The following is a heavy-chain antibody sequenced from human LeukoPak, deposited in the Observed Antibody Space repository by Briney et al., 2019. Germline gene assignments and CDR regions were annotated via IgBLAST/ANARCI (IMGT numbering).Heavy chain of an antibody. CDR3: ARYYGDYRAFDI. Sequence: GGSLRLSCAASGFTFSSSAMSWVRQAPGKGLEWVSTISGSGSRTYYEDSVKGRFTISRDNSKNTLYLQMNSLRAEDTALYYCARYYGDYRAFDIWGQGTMVTVSS. V-gene: IGHV3-23*01. D-gene: IGHD4-17*01. CDR1: GFTFSSSA. CDR2: ISGSGSRT. J-gene: IGHJ3*02.